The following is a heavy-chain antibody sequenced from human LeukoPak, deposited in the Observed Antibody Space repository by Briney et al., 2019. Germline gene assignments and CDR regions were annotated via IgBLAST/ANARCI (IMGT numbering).Heavy chain of an antibody. Sequence: SETLSLTCTVSGGSISNYYWNWIRQPPGKGPEWIGYMSNSGHTNYNPTLKSRVSISVDASRNQFSLDLSSVTAADTAVYFCARGAGNYFVFDYWGQGTLVTVS. CDR3: ARGAGNYFVFDY. D-gene: IGHD1-26*01. J-gene: IGHJ4*02. CDR2: MSNSGHT. V-gene: IGHV4-59*01. CDR1: GGSISNYY.